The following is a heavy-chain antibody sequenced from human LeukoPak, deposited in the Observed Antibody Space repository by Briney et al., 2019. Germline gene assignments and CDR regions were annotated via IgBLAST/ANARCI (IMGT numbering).Heavy chain of an antibody. CDR2: ISGSGGST. Sequence: GGSLRLSCAAFGFTFSSYAMSWVRQAPGKGLEWVSAISGSGGSTYYADSVKGRFTISRDNSKNTLYLQMNSLRAEDTAVYYCAKSPVVVVITCFDYWGQGTLVTVSS. CDR3: AKSPVVVVITCFDY. V-gene: IGHV3-23*01. J-gene: IGHJ4*02. D-gene: IGHD3-22*01. CDR1: GFTFSSYA.